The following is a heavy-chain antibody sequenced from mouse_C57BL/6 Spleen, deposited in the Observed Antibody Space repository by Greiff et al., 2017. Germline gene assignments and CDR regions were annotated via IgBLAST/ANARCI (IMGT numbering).Heavy chain of an antibody. CDR1: GYTFTSYD. V-gene: IGHV1-85*01. Sequence: QVQLQQSGPELVKPGASVKLSCKASGYTFTSYDINWVKPRPGQGLEWIGWISPRDGSTKYTEKFKGKATLTVDTSSSTGYMELHSLTSEDSAVYFCARLENWYFDVWGTGTTVTVSS. CDR3: ARLENWYFDV. J-gene: IGHJ1*03. CDR2: ISPRDGST.